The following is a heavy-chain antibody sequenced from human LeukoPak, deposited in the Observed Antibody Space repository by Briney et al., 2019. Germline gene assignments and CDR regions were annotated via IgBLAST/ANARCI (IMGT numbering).Heavy chain of an antibody. Sequence: PGGSLRLSCAASGFTFSSYGMHWVRQAPGKGLEWVAFIRYEGSNKYYADSVKGRFTISRDNSKNTLYLQMNSLRAEDTAVYYCAKDGRITIFGVVILFDYWGQGALVTVPS. CDR3: AKDGRITIFGVVILFDY. CDR2: IRYEGSNK. D-gene: IGHD3-3*01. J-gene: IGHJ4*02. V-gene: IGHV3-30*02. CDR1: GFTFSSYG.